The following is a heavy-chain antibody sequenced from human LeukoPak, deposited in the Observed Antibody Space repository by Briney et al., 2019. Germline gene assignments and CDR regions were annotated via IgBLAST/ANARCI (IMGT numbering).Heavy chain of an antibody. CDR2: IWYDGSNK. J-gene: IGHJ4*02. V-gene: IGHV3-33*01. Sequence: GGSLRLSCAASGFTFSSYGMHWVRQAPGKGREWVAVIWYDGSNKYYADSVKGRFTISRDNSKNTLYLQMNSLRAEDTAVYYCARVRGSYYFFDYWGQGTLVTVSS. D-gene: IGHD1-26*01. CDR1: GFTFSSYG. CDR3: ARVRGSYYFFDY.